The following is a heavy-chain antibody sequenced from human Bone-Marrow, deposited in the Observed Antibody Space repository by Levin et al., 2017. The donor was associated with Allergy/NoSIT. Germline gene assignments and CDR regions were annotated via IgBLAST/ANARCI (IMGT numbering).Heavy chain of an antibody. J-gene: IGHJ5*02. D-gene: IGHD6-13*01. V-gene: IGHV3-48*04. Sequence: GESLKISCAASGFTFSSYSMNWVRQAPGKGLEWISYISSSSNTMYYADSVKGRFTIPRDNAKNSLFLQMSSLRAEDTAVYYCARKGGSSWYLWFDPWGQGTLVTVSS. CDR1: GFTFSSYS. CDR2: ISSSSNTM. CDR3: ARKGGSSWYLWFDP.